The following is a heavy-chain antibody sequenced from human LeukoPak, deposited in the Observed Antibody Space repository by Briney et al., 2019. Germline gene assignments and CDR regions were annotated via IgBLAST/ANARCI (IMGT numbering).Heavy chain of an antibody. CDR3: ARKQQWELLDY. CDR1: GGSMYSSTYY. V-gene: IGHV4-39*07. D-gene: IGHD1-26*01. CDR2: IYYSGST. J-gene: IGHJ4*02. Sequence: PSETLSLTCSVSGGSMYSSTYYWGWIRQPPGKGLEWIGTIYYSGSTYYNPSLKSRVTISVDTSKNQFSLKLSSVTAADTAVYYCARKQQWELLDYWGQGTLVTVSS.